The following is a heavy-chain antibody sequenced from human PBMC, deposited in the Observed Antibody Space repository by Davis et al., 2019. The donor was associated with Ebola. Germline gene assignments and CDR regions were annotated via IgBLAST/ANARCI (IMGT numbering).Heavy chain of an antibody. CDR3: ARGSRNMDV. V-gene: IGHV3-30*04. Sequence: GESLKISCAASGFTFSSYAMSWVRQAPGKGLDWVAIISYDGSNNYADSVEGRFTISRDNSRNMVYLQLNSLRAEDTAVYYCARGSRNMDVWGQGTTVTVSS. J-gene: IGHJ6*02. CDR1: GFTFSSYA. CDR2: ISYDGSNN.